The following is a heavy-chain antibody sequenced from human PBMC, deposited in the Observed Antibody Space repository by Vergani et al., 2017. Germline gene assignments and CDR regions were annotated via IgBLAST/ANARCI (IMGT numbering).Heavy chain of an antibody. D-gene: IGHD2-2*01. CDR3: AKDIVSSRQLLNGVWFDP. CDR1: GFTFDVYA. CDR2: ISWNSGSI. Sequence: EVQLVESGGGLVQPGRSLRLSCAASGFTFDVYAMHWVRQAPGKGLEWVSGISWNSGSIGYADSVKGRFTISRDNAKNSLYLQMNSLRAEDTALYYCAKDIVSSRQLLNGVWFDPWGQGTLVTVSS. J-gene: IGHJ5*02. V-gene: IGHV3-9*01.